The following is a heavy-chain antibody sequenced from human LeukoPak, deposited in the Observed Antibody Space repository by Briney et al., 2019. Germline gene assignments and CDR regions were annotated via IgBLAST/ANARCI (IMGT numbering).Heavy chain of an antibody. D-gene: IGHD6-19*01. CDR2: IWYDGSNK. CDR3: AREEYSSGWYFAFDI. Sequence: GGSLRLSCAASGFTFSSYGMHWVRQAPGKGLEWVAVIWYDGSNKYYADSVKGRFTISRDNSKNTLYLQMNSLRAEDTAVYYCAREEYSSGWYFAFDIWGQGTMVTVSS. J-gene: IGHJ3*02. V-gene: IGHV3-33*01. CDR1: GFTFSSYG.